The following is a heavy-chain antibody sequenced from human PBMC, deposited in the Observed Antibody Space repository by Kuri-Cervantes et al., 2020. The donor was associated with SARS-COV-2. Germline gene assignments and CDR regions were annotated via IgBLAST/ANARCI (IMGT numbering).Heavy chain of an antibody. J-gene: IGHJ4*02. D-gene: IGHD3-3*01. CDR3: AGFTIFGVVTYT. V-gene: IGHV4-34*01. Sequence: SETLSLTCAVYGGSFNGYYWTWIRQPPGKGLEWIGEINHSGSTTYNPYLKSRVPISVDTSKNQFSLKLSSVTAADTAVYYCAGFTIFGVVTYTWGQGTLVTVSS. CDR1: GGSFNGYY. CDR2: INHSGST.